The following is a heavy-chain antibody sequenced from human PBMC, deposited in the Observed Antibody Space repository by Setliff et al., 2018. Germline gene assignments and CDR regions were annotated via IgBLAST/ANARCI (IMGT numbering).Heavy chain of an antibody. D-gene: IGHD1-26*01. CDR1: GYSISSGYY. CDR2: IYYSGST. J-gene: IGHJ6*03. V-gene: IGHV4-31*11. Sequence: SETLSLTCAVSGYSISSGYYWSWIRQHPGKGLEWIGYIYYSGSTYYNPSLKSRVTISVDTSKNQFSLKLSSVTAADTAVYYCARDRLLVGARYAMDVWGKGTTVTVSS. CDR3: ARDRLLVGARYAMDV.